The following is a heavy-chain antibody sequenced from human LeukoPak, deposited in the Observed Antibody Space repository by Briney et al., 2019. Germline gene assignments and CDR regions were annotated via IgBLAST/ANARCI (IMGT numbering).Heavy chain of an antibody. J-gene: IGHJ4*02. CDR3: AKGGTMVRGVIISRFY. Sequence: GGSLRLSCAASGFTFSSYAMSWVRQAPGKGLEWVSAISGSGGSTYYADSVKGRFTISRDNSKNTLYLQMNSLRAEDTAVYYCAKGGTMVRGVIISRFYWGQGTLVTVSS. D-gene: IGHD3-10*01. CDR2: ISGSGGST. V-gene: IGHV3-23*01. CDR1: GFTFSSYA.